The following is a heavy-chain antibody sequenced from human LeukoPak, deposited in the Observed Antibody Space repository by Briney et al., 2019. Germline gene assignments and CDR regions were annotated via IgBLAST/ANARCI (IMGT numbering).Heavy chain of an antibody. V-gene: IGHV3-74*01. CDR3: ARGRGGGYHY. J-gene: IGHJ4*02. D-gene: IGHD1-26*01. CDR1: GFTFSNDW. Sequence: GGSLRLSCAASGFTFSNDWMHWVRQAPGKGLVWVSRINTDGSTTTYADSVKGRFTISRDNAKNTLYLQMNSLRVEDTAVYYCARGRGGGYHYWGQGTLVTVSS. CDR2: INTDGSTT.